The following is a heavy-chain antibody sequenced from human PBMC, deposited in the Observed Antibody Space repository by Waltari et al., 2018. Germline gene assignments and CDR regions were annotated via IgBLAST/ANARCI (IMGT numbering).Heavy chain of an antibody. CDR2: IKEDAIEK. CDR1: GFTFSNYW. Sequence: EVQLVESGGGLVQPGGSLGLSCVVSGFTFSNYWMDWVRQAPGKGVEGGANIKEDAIEKYFVDSVKGRFTISRDNAKNSLYLQMNSLRVDDTAVYYCSRSLDVWGQGTTVTVSS. J-gene: IGHJ6*02. CDR3: SRSLDV. V-gene: IGHV3-7*01.